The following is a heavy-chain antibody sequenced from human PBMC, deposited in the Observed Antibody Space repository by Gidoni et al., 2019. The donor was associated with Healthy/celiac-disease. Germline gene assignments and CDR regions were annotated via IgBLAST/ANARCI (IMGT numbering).Heavy chain of an antibody. CDR2: ISYDGSNK. Sequence: QVQLVESGGGVVQPGRSLRLSCAASGFTFSSYGMHWVRQAPGKGLEWVAVISYDGSNKYYADSVKGRFTISRDNSKNTLYLQMNSLRAEDTAVYYCAKAGSENAFDIWGQGTMVTVSS. CDR1: GFTFSSYG. J-gene: IGHJ3*02. V-gene: IGHV3-30*18. D-gene: IGHD3-10*01. CDR3: AKAGSENAFDI.